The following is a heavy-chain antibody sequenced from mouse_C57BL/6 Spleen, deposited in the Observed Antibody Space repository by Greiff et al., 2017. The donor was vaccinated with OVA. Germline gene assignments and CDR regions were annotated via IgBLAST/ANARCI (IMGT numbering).Heavy chain of an antibody. D-gene: IGHD1-1*02. J-gene: IGHJ2*01. Sequence: QVQLQQSGAELVRPGTSVKVSCKASGYAFTNYLIEWVKQRPGQGLEWIGVINPGSGGTNYNEKFKGKATLTADTSSSTAYMQLSSLTSEDSAVYFCARDYGGGYFDYWGQGTTLTVSS. CDR3: ARDYGGGYFDY. V-gene: IGHV1-54*01. CDR1: GYAFTNYL. CDR2: INPGSGGT.